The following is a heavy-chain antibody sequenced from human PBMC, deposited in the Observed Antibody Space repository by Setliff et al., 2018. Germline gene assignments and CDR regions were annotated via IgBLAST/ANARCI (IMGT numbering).Heavy chain of an antibody. Sequence: GESLKISCKGSGYSFSTCWIGWVHQMPGKGLEWMGIIYPGDSITRYSPSFQGQVTISVDKSINTAYLQWSSLRASDTAIYYCARHPYYYGSGTYLDNNNRWFDPWGQGTLVTVS. CDR1: GYSFSTCW. CDR3: ARHPYYYGSGTYLDNNNRWFDP. CDR2: IYPGDSIT. J-gene: IGHJ5*02. D-gene: IGHD3-10*01. V-gene: IGHV5-51*07.